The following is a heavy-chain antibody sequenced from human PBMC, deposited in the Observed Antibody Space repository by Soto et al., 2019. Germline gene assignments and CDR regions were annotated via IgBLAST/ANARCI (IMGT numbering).Heavy chain of an antibody. J-gene: IGHJ5*02. V-gene: IGHV4-31*03. CDR2: IYYSGST. D-gene: IGHD2-15*01. CDR3: ARGRSRPRERYNWFDP. Sequence: SETLSLTCTVSGGSISSGGYYWSWIRQHPGKGLEWIGYIYYSGSTYYNPSLKSRVTISVDTSKNQFSLKLSSVTAADTAVYYCARGRSRPRERYNWFDPWGQGTLVTVSS. CDR1: GGSISSGGYY.